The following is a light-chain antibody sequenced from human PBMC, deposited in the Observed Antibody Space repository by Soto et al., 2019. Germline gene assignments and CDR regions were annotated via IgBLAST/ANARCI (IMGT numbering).Light chain of an antibody. CDR2: DVS. V-gene: IGLV2-14*03. Sequence: QSALTQPASVSGSPGQSITISCTGTSSDVGAYVSWYQQHPGKVPKLMIFDVSSRPSGVSDRFSGSKSGNTASLTISGLQAADEGDYYCSSSTSSSTHVFGSGTKVTVL. CDR1: SSDVGAY. J-gene: IGLJ1*01. CDR3: SSSTSSSTHV.